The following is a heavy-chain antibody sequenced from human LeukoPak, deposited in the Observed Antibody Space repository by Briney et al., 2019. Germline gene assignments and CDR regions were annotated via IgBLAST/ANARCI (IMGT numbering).Heavy chain of an antibody. Sequence: GASVKVSCKASGFTFVNSAVQWVRQARGQPLEWIGWMVVGTGNTNYARSFQDRVTFTRDMSTSTAYMELSSLRSEDTAVYYCATFPSYYGSSGYYLYYFDYWGQGSLVTVSS. D-gene: IGHD3-22*01. CDR1: GFTFVNSA. CDR3: ATFPSYYGSSGYYLYYFDY. CDR2: MVVGTGNT. V-gene: IGHV1-58*01. J-gene: IGHJ4*02.